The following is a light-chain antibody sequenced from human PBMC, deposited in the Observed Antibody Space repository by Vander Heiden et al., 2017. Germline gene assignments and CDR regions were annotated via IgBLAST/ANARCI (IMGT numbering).Light chain of an antibody. CDR1: QSVSSY. J-gene: IGKJ3*01. CDR3: QQRSNWPS. V-gene: IGKV3-11*01. Sequence: VLRQTTATLSLSPGERATLSCRASQSVSSYLAWYQQKPGQAPRLLIYDASNRATGIPARFSGSGSGTDFTLTISSLEPEDFAVYYCQQRSNWPSFGPGTKVDIK. CDR2: DAS.